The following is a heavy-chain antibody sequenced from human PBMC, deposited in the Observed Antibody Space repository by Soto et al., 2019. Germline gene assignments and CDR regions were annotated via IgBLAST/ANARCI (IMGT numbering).Heavy chain of an antibody. J-gene: IGHJ5*02. CDR2: ISSSGSTI. D-gene: IGHD1-7*01. Sequence: GGSLRLSCAASGFTLSDYYMSWIRQAPGKGLEWVSYISSSGSTIYYADSVKGRFTISRDNAKNSLYLQMNSLRAEDTAVYYCASKGITGTSAPFDPWGQGTLVTVSS. CDR3: ASKGITGTSAPFDP. V-gene: IGHV3-11*01. CDR1: GFTLSDYY.